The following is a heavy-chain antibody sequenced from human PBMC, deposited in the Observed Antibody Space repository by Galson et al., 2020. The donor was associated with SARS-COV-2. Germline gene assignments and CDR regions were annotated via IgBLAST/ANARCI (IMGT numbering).Heavy chain of an antibody. CDR2: IYFSGET. Sequence: SETLSLTCAVSGDPITNFYWSWIRQTPEKGLEWLGYIYFSGETSYNPSLKNRLTISLDTSETHFSLHLKSVTAADTAVYYCARSHPQGIWDETNGKYLDGAYFDFWGHGILVTVSS. D-gene: IGHD2-8*01. J-gene: IGHJ4*01. CDR1: GDPITNFY. CDR3: ARSHPQGIWDETNGKYLDGAYFDF. V-gene: IGHV4-59*12.